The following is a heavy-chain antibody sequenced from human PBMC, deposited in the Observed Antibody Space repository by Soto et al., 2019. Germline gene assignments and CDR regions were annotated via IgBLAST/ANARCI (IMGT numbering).Heavy chain of an antibody. CDR2: IVYSGST. CDR3: ARGYRQSGYSSSWVFDY. V-gene: IGHV4-31*03. Sequence: QVQLQESGPGLVKPSQTLSLICTVSCGSINSGGYYWNWIRQHPGKGLEWIGYIVYSGSTYYNPFIRRRVTISADTSETQCAQTLRSVTAADTAVYFCARGYRQSGYSSSWVFDYWGQGTLVNVSS. D-gene: IGHD6-13*01. CDR1: CGSINSGGYY. J-gene: IGHJ4*02.